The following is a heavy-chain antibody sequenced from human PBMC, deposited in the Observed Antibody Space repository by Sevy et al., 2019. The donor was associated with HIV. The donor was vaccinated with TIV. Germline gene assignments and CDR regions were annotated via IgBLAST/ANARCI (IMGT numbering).Heavy chain of an antibody. Sequence: GGSLRLSCAASGFTFSSYAMSWVRQAPGKGLEWVSAISGSGGSTYYADSVKGRFTIPRDNSKNTLYLQMNSLRAEDTAVYYCAKDHAYYYDSSGPPTPDYWGQGTLVTVSS. CDR1: GFTFSSYA. V-gene: IGHV3-23*01. D-gene: IGHD3-22*01. CDR3: AKDHAYYYDSSGPPTPDY. CDR2: ISGSGGST. J-gene: IGHJ4*02.